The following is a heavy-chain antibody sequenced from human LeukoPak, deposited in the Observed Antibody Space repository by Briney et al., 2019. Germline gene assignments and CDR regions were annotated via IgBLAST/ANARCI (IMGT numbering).Heavy chain of an antibody. D-gene: IGHD3-22*01. J-gene: IGHJ4*02. CDR3: ARDRNYYDSSGYYYGEFDY. CDR2: IIPIFGTA. Sequence: GASVKVSCKASGYTFTSYDINWVRQATGQGLEWMGGIIPIFGTANYAQKFQGRVTMTRDMSTSTVYMELSSLRSEDTAVYYCARDRNYYDSSGYYYGEFDYWGQGTLVTVSS. CDR1: GYTFTSYD. V-gene: IGHV1-69*05.